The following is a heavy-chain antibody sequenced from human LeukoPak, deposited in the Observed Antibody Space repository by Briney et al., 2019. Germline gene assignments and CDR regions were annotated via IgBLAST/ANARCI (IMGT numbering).Heavy chain of an antibody. D-gene: IGHD2-2*01. CDR3: ARAIVVVPAAMPAYADIDY. CDR1: GYTFTSYG. V-gene: IGHV1-18*01. J-gene: IGHJ4*02. Sequence: GASVKVSCKSSGYTFTSYGISWVRQAPGQGLEWMGWISAYNGNTNYAQKLQGRVTMTTDTSTSTAYMELRSLRSDDTAVYYCARAIVVVPAAMPAYADIDYWGQGTLVTVSS. CDR2: ISAYNGNT.